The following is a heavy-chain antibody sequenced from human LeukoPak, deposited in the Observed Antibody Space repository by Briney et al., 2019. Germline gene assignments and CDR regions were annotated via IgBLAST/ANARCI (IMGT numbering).Heavy chain of an antibody. CDR1: GFTFSSYW. CDR2: INSDGRST. Sequence: PGRSLRLSCAASGFTFSSYWMHWVRQAPGKGLVWVSRINSDGRSTSYAASVKGRFSISRDNAKHTLYLQMNSLRAEDTAVYYCARDRQWNYYDSSGYPRPSDWFDPWGQGTLVTVSS. D-gene: IGHD3-22*01. V-gene: IGHV3-74*01. CDR3: ARDRQWNYYDSSGYPRPSDWFDP. J-gene: IGHJ5*02.